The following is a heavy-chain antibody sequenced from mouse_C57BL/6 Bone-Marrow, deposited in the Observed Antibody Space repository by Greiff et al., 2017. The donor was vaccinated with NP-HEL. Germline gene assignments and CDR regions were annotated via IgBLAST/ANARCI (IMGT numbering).Heavy chain of an antibody. V-gene: IGHV1-18*01. CDR2: INPNNGGT. CDR1: GYTFTDYN. Sequence: EVKLMESGPELVKPGASVKIPCKASGYTFTDYNMDWVKQSHGKSLEWIGDINPNNGGTIYNQKFKGKATLTVDKSSSTAYMELRSLTSEDTAVYYCAREKDAWFAYWGQGTLVTVSA. J-gene: IGHJ3*01. CDR3: AREKDAWFAY.